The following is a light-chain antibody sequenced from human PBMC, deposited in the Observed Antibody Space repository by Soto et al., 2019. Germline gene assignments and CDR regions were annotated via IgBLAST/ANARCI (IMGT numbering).Light chain of an antibody. CDR2: AAS. CDR3: LQLNSYPLT. CDR1: QSISSY. V-gene: IGKV1-39*01. Sequence: DIQMTQSPSSLSASVGDRVTITCRASQSISSYLNWYQQKPGKAPKLLIYAASSLQSGVPSRFSGSGSGTDFTLTISSVQPEDFATYYCLQLNSYPLTFGGGTKVDIK. J-gene: IGKJ4*01.